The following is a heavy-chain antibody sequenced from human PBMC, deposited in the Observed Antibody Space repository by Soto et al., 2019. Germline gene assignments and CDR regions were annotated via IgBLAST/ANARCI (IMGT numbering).Heavy chain of an antibody. CDR3: ARDKLQVDY. V-gene: IGHV3-11*05. CDR1: GGSISSRGYY. Sequence: LSLTCTVSGGSISSRGYYWGWIRQAPGKGLEWVSYISSSSSYTNYADSVKGRFTISRDNAKNSLYLQMNSLRAEDTAVYYCARDKLQVDYWGQGTLVTVSS. CDR2: ISSSSSYT. J-gene: IGHJ4*02. D-gene: IGHD2-15*01.